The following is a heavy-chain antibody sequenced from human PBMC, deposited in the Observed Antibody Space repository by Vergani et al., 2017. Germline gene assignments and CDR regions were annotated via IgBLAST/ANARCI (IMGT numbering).Heavy chain of an antibody. D-gene: IGHD6-13*01. V-gene: IGHV4-34*01. CDR1: GGSFSGYY. CDR3: ARATIAAAGRYYYYMDV. Sequence: QVQLQQWGAGLLKPSETLSLTCAVYGGSFSGYYWSWIRQPPGKGLEWIGEINHSGSTNYNPSLKRRVTISVDTSKNQFSLKLSSVTAADTAVYYCARATIAAAGRYYYYMDVWGKGTTVTVSS. CDR2: INHSGST. J-gene: IGHJ6*03.